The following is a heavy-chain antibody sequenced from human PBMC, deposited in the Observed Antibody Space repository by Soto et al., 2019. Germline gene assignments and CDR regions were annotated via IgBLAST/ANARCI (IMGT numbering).Heavy chain of an antibody. CDR3: ARQGGVLSRLDY. Sequence: QVQLVEAGGGVVQPGRSLRLSCAASGLTFTTYGMHWVRPAPGKGLEWVAVIWPDGSEKYYVDSVKGRFTISRDNSKNTLYLQMNSLRVEDTAVYFCARQGGVLSRLDYWGQGTLVTVSS. J-gene: IGHJ4*02. CDR1: GLTFTTYG. V-gene: IGHV3-33*01. D-gene: IGHD3-16*01. CDR2: IWPDGSEK.